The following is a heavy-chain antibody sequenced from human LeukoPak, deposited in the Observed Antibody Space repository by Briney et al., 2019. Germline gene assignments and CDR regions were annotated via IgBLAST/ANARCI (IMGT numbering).Heavy chain of an antibody. D-gene: IGHD5-12*01. CDR2: IYYSGST. CDR1: GGSISSYY. J-gene: IGHJ4*02. Sequence: PSETLSLTCTVSGGSISSYYWSWIRQPPGKGLEWIGYIYYSGSTNYNPSLKSRVTISVDTSKNQVSLKLSSVTAADTAVYYCARSYSGYDDGFDYWGQGTLVTVSS. CDR3: ARSYSGYDDGFDY. V-gene: IGHV4-59*01.